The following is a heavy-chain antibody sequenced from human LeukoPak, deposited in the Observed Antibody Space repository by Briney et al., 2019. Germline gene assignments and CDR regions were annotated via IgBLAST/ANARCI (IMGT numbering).Heavy chain of an antibody. Sequence: PGGSLRLSCAASGFTFSSYAMHWVRQAPGKGLEWVAVISYDGSNKYYADSVKGRFTISRDNSKNTLYLQMNSLRAEDTAVYYCARDSYDSSGYLPYYYYYGMDVWGQGTTVTVS. D-gene: IGHD3-22*01. CDR2: ISYDGSNK. CDR3: ARDSYDSSGYLPYYYYYGMDV. J-gene: IGHJ6*02. V-gene: IGHV3-30*04. CDR1: GFTFSSYA.